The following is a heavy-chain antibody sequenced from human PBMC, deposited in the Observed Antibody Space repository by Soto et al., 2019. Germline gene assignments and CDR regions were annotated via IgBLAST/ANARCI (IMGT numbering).Heavy chain of an antibody. V-gene: IGHV4-39*01. J-gene: IGHJ4*02. D-gene: IGHD5-12*01. CDR2: IYYSGST. Sequence: NPSETLSLTCTVSGGSISSSSYYWGWIRQPPGKGLEWIGSIYYSGSTYYNPSLKSRVTISVDTSKNQFSLKLSSVTAADTAVYYCARLSIVATNDYWGQGTLVTVSS. CDR3: ARLSIVATNDY. CDR1: GGSISSSSYY.